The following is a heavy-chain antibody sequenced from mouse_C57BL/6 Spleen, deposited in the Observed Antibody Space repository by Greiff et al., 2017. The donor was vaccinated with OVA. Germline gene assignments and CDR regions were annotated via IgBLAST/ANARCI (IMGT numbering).Heavy chain of an antibody. Sequence: QVQLQQPGAELVKPGASVKMSCKASGYTFTSYWITWVKQRPGQGLEWIGDIYPGSGSTNYNEKFKSKATLTVDTSSSTAYMQLSSLTSEDSAVYYCARGRDYGNHFDYWGQGTTLTVSS. CDR2: IYPGSGST. J-gene: IGHJ2*01. CDR1: GYTFTSYW. V-gene: IGHV1-55*01. D-gene: IGHD2-1*01. CDR3: ARGRDYGNHFDY.